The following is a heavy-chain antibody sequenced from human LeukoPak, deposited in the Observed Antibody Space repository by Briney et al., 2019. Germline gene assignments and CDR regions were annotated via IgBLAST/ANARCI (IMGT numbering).Heavy chain of an antibody. V-gene: IGHV4-31*03. D-gene: IGHD3-10*01. CDR2: IYYSGST. CDR1: GGSISSGGYY. CDR3: ARGVRKVVRGVIINWFDP. J-gene: IGHJ5*02. Sequence: PSQTLSLTCTVSGGSISSGGYYWSWLRQHPGTGLEWIGYIYYSGSTYYNPSLKSRVTISVDTSKNQFSLKPSSVTAADTAVYYCARGVRKVVRGVIINWFDPWGQGTLVTVSS.